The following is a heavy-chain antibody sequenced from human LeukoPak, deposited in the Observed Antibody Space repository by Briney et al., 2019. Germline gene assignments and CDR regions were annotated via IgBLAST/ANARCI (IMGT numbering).Heavy chain of an antibody. CDR1: GFTFSSYA. CDR3: ARRGGYGDAYYFDS. Sequence: GGSLRLSCAASGFTFSSYAMSWVRQAPGKGLEWVSAVTGSGGSTYYADSVKGRLTISRDNSKNTLYVQMNSLRAEDTAVYYCARRGGYGDAYYFDSWGQGTLVTVSS. D-gene: IGHD4-17*01. V-gene: IGHV3-23*01. J-gene: IGHJ4*02. CDR2: VTGSGGST.